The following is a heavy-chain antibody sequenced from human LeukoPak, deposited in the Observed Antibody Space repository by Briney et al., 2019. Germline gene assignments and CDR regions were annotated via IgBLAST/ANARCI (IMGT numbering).Heavy chain of an antibody. CDR2: IKSKTDGGTA. J-gene: IGHJ4*02. V-gene: IGHV3-15*01. CDR1: GFTFSSYG. CDR3: KVGPMFEY. Sequence: PGGSLRLSCAGSGFTFSSYGMHWVRQAPGKGLEWVGRIKSKTDGGTADYAAPVKGRFTISRDDSKNTLYLQMNSLKTEDTAVYYCKVGPMFEYWGQGTLVTVSS. D-gene: IGHD1-26*01.